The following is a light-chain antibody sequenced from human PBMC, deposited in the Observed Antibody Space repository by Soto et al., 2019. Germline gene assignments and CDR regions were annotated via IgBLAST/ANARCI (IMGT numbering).Light chain of an antibody. CDR2: VAS. Sequence: DIQMTQSPSSLSASIGDRVTITCRASQSISKSLNWYQQKPGRAPTLLISVASTLHSGVPSRFSGSGSGTDFTLTISSLQREDFATYYCQQSYGTPPMYTFGQGTKLEIK. CDR3: QQSYGTPPMYT. CDR1: QSISKS. J-gene: IGKJ2*01. V-gene: IGKV1-39*01.